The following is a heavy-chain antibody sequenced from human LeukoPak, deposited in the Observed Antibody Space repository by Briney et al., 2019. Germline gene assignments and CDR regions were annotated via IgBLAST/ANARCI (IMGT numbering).Heavy chain of an antibody. V-gene: IGHV1-8*03. CDR3: ARPARRYNWNYGLMLFDI. Sequence: GASVKVSCKASGYTFTSYDINWVRQATGQGLEWMGWMNPNSGNTGYAQKFQGRVTITRNTSISTAYMELSSLRSEDTAVYYCARPARRYNWNYGLMLFDIWGQGTMVTVSS. CDR1: GYTFTSYD. J-gene: IGHJ3*02. CDR2: MNPNSGNT. D-gene: IGHD1-7*01.